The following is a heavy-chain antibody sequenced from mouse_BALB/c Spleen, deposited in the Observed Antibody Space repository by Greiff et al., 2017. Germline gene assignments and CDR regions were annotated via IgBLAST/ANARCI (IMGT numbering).Heavy chain of an antibody. V-gene: IGHV3-6*02. CDR1: GYSITSGYY. CDR3: ARDYYGYVAY. CDR2: ISYDGSN. J-gene: IGHJ3*01. D-gene: IGHD1-2*01. Sequence: ESGPGLVKPSQSLSLTCSVTGYSITSGYYWNWIRQFPGNKLEWMGYISYDGSNNYNPSLKNRISITRDTSKNQFFLKLNSVTTEDTATYYCARDYYGYVAYWGQGTLVTVSA.